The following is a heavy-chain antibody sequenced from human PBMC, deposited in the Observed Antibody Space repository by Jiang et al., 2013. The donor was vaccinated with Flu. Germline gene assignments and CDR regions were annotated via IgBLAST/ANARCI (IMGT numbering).Heavy chain of an antibody. Sequence: SRVTISVDTSKNQXSLKLSSVTAADTAVYYCAREGGYGGNSGWGRLDPWGQGTLVTVSS. J-gene: IGHJ5*02. V-gene: IGHV4-31*02. CDR3: AREGGYGGNSGWGRLDP. D-gene: IGHD4-23*01.